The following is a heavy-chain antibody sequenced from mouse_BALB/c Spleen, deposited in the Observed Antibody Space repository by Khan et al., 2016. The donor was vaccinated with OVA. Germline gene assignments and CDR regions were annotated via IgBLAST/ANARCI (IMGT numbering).Heavy chain of an antibody. J-gene: IGHJ3*01. CDR3: ANKEYRITWFAY. CDR1: GFSLTNFG. Sequence: QVQLKESGPGLVQPSQSLSITCTVSGFSLTNFGVHWVRQSPGQGLEWLGVIWSGGSTDYNAAFKSSLSISKDNSKSQVFFKMNSLQANDTATYYCANKEYRITWFAYWGQGTLVTVSA. CDR2: IWSGGST. V-gene: IGHV2-2*02.